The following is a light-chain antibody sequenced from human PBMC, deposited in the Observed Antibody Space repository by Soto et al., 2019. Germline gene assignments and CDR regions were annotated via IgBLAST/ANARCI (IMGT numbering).Light chain of an antibody. CDR1: QSVSNN. CDR3: QQYYNWPET. CDR2: GAS. J-gene: IGKJ1*01. V-gene: IGKV3-15*01. Sequence: EIVMTQSPDTLSVSPGDRATLSCRASQSVSNNLVWYQQKPGQAPRLLIYGASTRATGIPGRFSGSGSGTEFTLTISSLQSEDFAVYYCQQYYNWPETFGQGTRVEIK.